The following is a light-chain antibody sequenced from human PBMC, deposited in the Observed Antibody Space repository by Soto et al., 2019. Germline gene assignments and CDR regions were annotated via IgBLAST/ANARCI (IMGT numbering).Light chain of an antibody. CDR2: EVT. V-gene: IGLV2-14*01. Sequence: QSVLTQPASVSGSPGQSITISCTGTSSGVGAYNYVSWYQQHPGKAPKLMIYEVTTRPSGVSSRFSGSKSGNTASLTISGLQAEDEADYYCSSYAGSYNYVFGTGTKVTVL. CDR1: SSGVGAYNY. J-gene: IGLJ1*01. CDR3: SSYAGSYNYV.